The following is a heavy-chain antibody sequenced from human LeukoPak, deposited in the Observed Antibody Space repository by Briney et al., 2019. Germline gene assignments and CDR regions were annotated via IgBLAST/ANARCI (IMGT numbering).Heavy chain of an antibody. CDR2: IYYSGST. V-gene: IGHV4-30-4*01. Sequence: PSETLSLTCTVSGDSISSGDYYWGWVRQPPGKGLEWIGYIYYSGSTYYNPSLKSRVTISVDTSKNQFSLKLSSVTAADTAVYYCARVIGDYSYYFDHWGQGTLVTVSS. J-gene: IGHJ4*02. CDR1: GDSISSGDYY. D-gene: IGHD4-17*01. CDR3: ARVIGDYSYYFDH.